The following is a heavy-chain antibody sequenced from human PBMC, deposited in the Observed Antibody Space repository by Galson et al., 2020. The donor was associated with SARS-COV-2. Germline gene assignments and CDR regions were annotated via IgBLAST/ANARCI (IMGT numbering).Heavy chain of an antibody. CDR2: IKQDGSEK. CDR1: GFTFSDYW. J-gene: IGHJ4*02. CDR3: ATGGSYFPFGY. D-gene: IGHD1-26*01. Sequence: GGSLRLSCAASGFTFSDYWMTWVRQAPGRGLEWVANIKQDGSEKYYVDSVKGRFTISRDNAKKSLYLQMNSLRVEDTALYYCATGGSYFPFGYWGQGTPVTISS. V-gene: IGHV3-7*01.